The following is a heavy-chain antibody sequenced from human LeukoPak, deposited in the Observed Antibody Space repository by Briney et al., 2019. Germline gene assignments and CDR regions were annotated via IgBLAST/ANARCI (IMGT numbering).Heavy chain of an antibody. CDR1: GFTFSDYG. D-gene: IGHD4-11*01. CDR2: VAKDGGHK. V-gene: IGHV3-30*03. Sequence: GGSLRLYCVASGFTFSDYGIQWVRQAPGKGLEWVAVVAKDGGHKVYSDSVKGRLSISRDNSKNTAFLQMDSLRTEDAAVYFCAREHSHSNWFFDLWGPGTPVTVSS. CDR3: AREHSHSNWFFDL. J-gene: IGHJ2*01.